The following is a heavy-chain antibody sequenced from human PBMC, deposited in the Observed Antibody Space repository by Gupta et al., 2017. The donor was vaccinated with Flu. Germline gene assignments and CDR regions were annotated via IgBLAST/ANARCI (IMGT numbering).Heavy chain of an antibody. D-gene: IGHD6-19*01. J-gene: IGHJ2*01. CDR1: GFTVRSNY. V-gene: IGHV3-53*02. CDR2: IYSGGST. CDR3: AKGYSSGWYPDDWYFDL. Sequence: EVQLVETGGGLIQPGGSLRLSCAASGFTVRSNYMSWVRQAPGKGLEWVSVIYSGGSTYYADSVKGRFTISRDNSKNTLYLQMNSLRAEDTAVYYCAKGYSSGWYPDDWYFDLGGRGTLVTVSS.